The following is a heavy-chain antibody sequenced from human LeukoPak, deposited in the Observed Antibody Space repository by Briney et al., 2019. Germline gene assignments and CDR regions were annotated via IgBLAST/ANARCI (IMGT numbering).Heavy chain of an antibody. V-gene: IGHV5-51*01. J-gene: IGHJ4*02. CDR2: IYPGDSDT. Sequence: GESLKISCKGSGYTFTTYWIAWVRQMPGKGLEWMGIIYPGDSDTRFSPSFQGQVTISADKSISTAYLQWSSLKASDTAMHYCARQDYGGHLALDYWGQGTLVTVSS. CDR3: ARQDYGGHLALDY. CDR1: GYTFTTYW. D-gene: IGHD4-23*01.